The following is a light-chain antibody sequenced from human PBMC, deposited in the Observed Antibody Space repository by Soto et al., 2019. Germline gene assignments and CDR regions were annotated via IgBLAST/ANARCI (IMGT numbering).Light chain of an antibody. J-gene: IGLJ1*01. CDR2: RNN. CDR1: ISNIGSNS. Sequence: QSVLTQPPSASGTPGQRVTISCSGSISNIGSNSVYWHQQLPGTAPKLLIFRNNQRPSGVPDRFSDSKSGTSASLAISGLQTEDEADYYCCSYAGTSTFVFGIGTKVTVL. V-gene: IGLV1-44*01. CDR3: CSYAGTSTFV.